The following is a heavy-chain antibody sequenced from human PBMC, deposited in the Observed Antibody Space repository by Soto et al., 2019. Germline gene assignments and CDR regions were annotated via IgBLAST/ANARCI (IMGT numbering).Heavy chain of an antibody. CDR2: IYYSGST. CDR1: GGSISSYY. Sequence: SETLSLTCTVSGGSISSYYWSWIRQPPGKGLEWIGYIYYSGSTNYNPSLKSRVTISVDMSKNQFSLKLSSVTAADTAVYYCARDRPDILTGYYVGPPTYGMDVWGQGTTVTVSS. J-gene: IGHJ6*02. D-gene: IGHD3-9*01. V-gene: IGHV4-59*01. CDR3: ARDRPDILTGYYVGPPTYGMDV.